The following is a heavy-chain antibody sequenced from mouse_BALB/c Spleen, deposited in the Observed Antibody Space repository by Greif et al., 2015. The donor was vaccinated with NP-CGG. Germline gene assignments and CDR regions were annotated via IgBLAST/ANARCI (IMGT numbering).Heavy chain of an antibody. Sequence: QVQLQQSGAELVKPGASVKMSCKASGYTFTSYNMHWVKQTPGQGLEWIGAIYPGNGDTSYNQKFKGKATLTADKSSSTAYMQLSSLTSEDSAVYYCARGVRPWYFDVWGAGTTVTVSS. CDR2: IYPGNGDT. CDR3: ARGVRPWYFDV. V-gene: IGHV1-12*01. CDR1: GYTFTSYN. J-gene: IGHJ1*01. D-gene: IGHD1-2*01.